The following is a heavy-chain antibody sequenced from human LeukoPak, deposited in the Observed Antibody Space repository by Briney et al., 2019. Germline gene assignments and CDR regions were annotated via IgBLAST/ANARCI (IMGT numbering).Heavy chain of an antibody. CDR1: GGTFSSYA. V-gene: IGHV1-69*04. Sequence: ASVKVSCKASGGTFSSYAISWVRQAPGQGLEWMGRIIPILGIANYAQKFQGRVTITADKSTSTAYMELSSLRSEDTAVYYCARLGTSYSSSCVYWGQGTLVTVSS. CDR2: IIPILGIA. J-gene: IGHJ4*02. D-gene: IGHD6-13*01. CDR3: ARLGTSYSSSCVY.